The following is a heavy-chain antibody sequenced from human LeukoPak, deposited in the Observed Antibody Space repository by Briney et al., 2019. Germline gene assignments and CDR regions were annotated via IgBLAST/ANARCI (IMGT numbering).Heavy chain of an antibody. J-gene: IGHJ4*02. CDR2: ISSSSSYI. CDR1: GFTFSSYS. Sequence: GGSLRLSCAASGFTFSSYSMDWVRQAPGEGLEWVSSISSSSSYIYYADSVKGRFTISRDNAKNSLYLQMNSLRAEDTAVYYCAREGAALWFGDYWGQGTLVTVSS. D-gene: IGHD3-10*01. CDR3: AREGAALWFGDY. V-gene: IGHV3-21*01.